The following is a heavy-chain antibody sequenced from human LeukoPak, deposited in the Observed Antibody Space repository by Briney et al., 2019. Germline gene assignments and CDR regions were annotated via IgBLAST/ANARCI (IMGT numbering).Heavy chain of an antibody. CDR3: TRADI. J-gene: IGHJ3*02. CDR1: GFTFGDYA. CDR2: IRSKAYGGTT. V-gene: IGHV3-49*04. Sequence: GGSLRLSCTASGFTFGDYAMSWVRQAPGKGLEWVGFIRSKAYGGTTEYAASVKGRFTTSRDDSKSIAYLQMNSLKTEDTAVYYCTRADIWGQGTMVTVSS.